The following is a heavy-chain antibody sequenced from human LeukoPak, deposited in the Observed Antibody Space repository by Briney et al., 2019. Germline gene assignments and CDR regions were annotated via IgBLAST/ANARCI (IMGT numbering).Heavy chain of an antibody. V-gene: IGHV3-30*18. CDR1: GFTFSNYG. J-gene: IGHJ4*02. Sequence: PGGSLRLSCAASGFTFSNYGMHWVRQAPGKGLEWVATITYDGSSEYYADPVKDRFTVSRDNSKNTLYLQMSSLKTEDTAVYYCAKRGDGGHKSLEYWGQGTLVIVSS. CDR3: AKRGDGGHKSLEY. CDR2: ITYDGSSE. D-gene: IGHD3-16*01.